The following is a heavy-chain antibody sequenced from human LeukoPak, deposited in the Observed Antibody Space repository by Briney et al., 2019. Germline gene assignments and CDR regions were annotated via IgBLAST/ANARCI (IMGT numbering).Heavy chain of an antibody. CDR3: ARATVVSFDY. CDR1: GGSISSYY. D-gene: IGHD4-23*01. CDR2: IYYSGST. Sequence: SETLSLTCTVSGGSISSYYWSWIRQPPGKGLEWIGYIYYSGSTNYNPSLKSRVTISVDTSKNQFSLKLSSVTAADTAVYYCARATVVSFDYWGQGTLVTVSS. J-gene: IGHJ4*02. V-gene: IGHV4-59*01.